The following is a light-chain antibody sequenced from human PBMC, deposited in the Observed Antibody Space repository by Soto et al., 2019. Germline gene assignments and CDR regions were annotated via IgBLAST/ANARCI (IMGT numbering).Light chain of an antibody. CDR1: SSDIGGYRF. J-gene: IGLJ1*01. CDR2: EVS. CDR3: SSYTSSNSLYV. Sequence: LTQPASVSGSPEQSITISCTGASSDIGGYRFVSWHQHHPGKAPKLIIYEVSNRPSGVSNRFSGSKSGNTASLTISGLQPDDEADYYCSSYTSSNSLYVFGTGTKVTVL. V-gene: IGLV2-14*01.